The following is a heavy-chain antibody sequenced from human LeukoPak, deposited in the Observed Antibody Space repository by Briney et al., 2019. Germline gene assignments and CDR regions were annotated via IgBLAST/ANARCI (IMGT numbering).Heavy chain of an antibody. CDR2: IYPGDSDT. V-gene: IGHV5-51*01. Sequence: GESLKISCKGSGYSFTSYWIGWVRQMPGKGLEWMGIIYPGDSDTRYSPSFQGQVTISADKSISTAYLQWSSLKASDTAMYYCARGDCSSTSCYSRGFDYWGQGTLVTVSS. D-gene: IGHD2-2*01. CDR3: ARGDCSSTSCYSRGFDY. J-gene: IGHJ4*02. CDR1: GYSFTSYW.